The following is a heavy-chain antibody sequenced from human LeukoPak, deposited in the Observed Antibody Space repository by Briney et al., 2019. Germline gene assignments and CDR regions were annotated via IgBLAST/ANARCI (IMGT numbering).Heavy chain of an antibody. Sequence: PGGSLRLSCAASGFIFSRYWMTWVRQAPGKGLEWVANIKEDGKDKYYVDSVKGRFTISKDNAKNSLYLQMNSLRAEDTAVYYCARPGGYDILTGESVEVWGQGTTVTVSS. V-gene: IGHV3-7*01. J-gene: IGHJ6*02. D-gene: IGHD3-9*01. CDR2: IKEDGKDK. CDR3: ARPGGYDILTGESVEV. CDR1: GFIFSRYW.